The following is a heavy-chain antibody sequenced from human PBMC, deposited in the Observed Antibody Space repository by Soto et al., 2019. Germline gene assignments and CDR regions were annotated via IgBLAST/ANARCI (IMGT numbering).Heavy chain of an antibody. J-gene: IGHJ5*02. Sequence: QVQLVQSGAEVKKPGASVKVSCKASGYTFTSYGISWVRQAPGQGLEWMGWISAYNGNTNYAQKLQGRVTMTTDTXTXXAYMELRSLRSDDTAVYYCARAGASPILESHWFDPWGQGTLVTVSS. CDR3: ARAGASPILESHWFDP. V-gene: IGHV1-18*01. CDR2: ISAYNGNT. CDR1: GYTFTSYG. D-gene: IGHD3-10*01.